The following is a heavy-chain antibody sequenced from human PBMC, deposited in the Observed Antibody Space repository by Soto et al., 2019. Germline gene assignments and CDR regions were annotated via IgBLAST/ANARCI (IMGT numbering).Heavy chain of an antibody. V-gene: IGHV3-23*01. CDR1: GFTFSSYA. CDR3: AKDLERAVARQYDI. Sequence: EVQLLESGGGLVQPGGSLRLSCAASGFTFSSYAMNWVRQAPGKGLEWVSAISADGGGTYYADSVNGRCTISRDNSKNTLYLQLSSLRAEDTAVYYCAKDLERAVARQYDIWGQGAMVTVSS. J-gene: IGHJ3*02. CDR2: ISADGGGT. D-gene: IGHD6-19*01.